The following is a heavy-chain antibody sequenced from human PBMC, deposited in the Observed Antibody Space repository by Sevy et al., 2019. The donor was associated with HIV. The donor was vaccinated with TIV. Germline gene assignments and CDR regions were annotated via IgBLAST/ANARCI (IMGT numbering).Heavy chain of an antibody. D-gene: IGHD2-2*01. V-gene: IGHV4-34*01. CDR2: INASGIT. J-gene: IGHJ5*02. CDR3: SRSPPVVVVPGAPSWFDP. CDR1: DGSFSGYY. Sequence: SETLSLTCAVHDGSFSGYYWNWIRQLPGKGLEWIGAINASGITYYNPSLKSRVTISVDTSKKQFSLKLNSLTAADTAVYFCSRSPPVVVVPGAPSWFDPWGQGILATVSS.